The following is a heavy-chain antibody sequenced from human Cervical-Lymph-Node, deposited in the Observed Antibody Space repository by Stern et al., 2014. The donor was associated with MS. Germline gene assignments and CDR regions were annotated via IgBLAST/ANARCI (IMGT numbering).Heavy chain of an antibody. CDR2: IYTSGST. CDR3: ARLSKGP. J-gene: IGHJ4*02. Sequence: QVQLQESGPGLVKPSQTLSLTCTVSGGSISSGSYYWSWIRQPAGKGLEWIGRIYTSGSTNYNPSLKSRVTISVDTSKNQFSLKLSSVPAADTAVYYCARLSKGPWGQGTLVTVSS. CDR1: GGSISSGSYY. V-gene: IGHV4-61*02.